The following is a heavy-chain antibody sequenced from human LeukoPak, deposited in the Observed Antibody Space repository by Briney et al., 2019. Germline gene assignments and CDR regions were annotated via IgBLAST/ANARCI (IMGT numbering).Heavy chain of an antibody. V-gene: IGHV4-59*08. J-gene: IGHJ4*02. D-gene: IGHD1-26*01. CDR3: ARHEGVGTYPLDY. Sequence: SETLSLSSTVSGGSIRSYYWSWIRQPPGKVLELIGHIFYTASTTYTPSLKTRLTISLDTSNNQASLNLSAVTAADTAVYYWARHEGVGTYPLDYWGQGILVTVSS. CDR1: GGSIRSYY. CDR2: IFYTAST.